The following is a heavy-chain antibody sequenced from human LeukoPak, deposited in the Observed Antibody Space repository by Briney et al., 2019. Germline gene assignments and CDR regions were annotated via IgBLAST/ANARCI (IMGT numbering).Heavy chain of an antibody. CDR3: ASSKGGNYGDYAFYY. CDR2: IYYSGST. V-gene: IGHV4-59*01. Sequence: SETLSLTCTVSGGSISSYYWSWIRQPPGKGLEWIGYIYYSGSTNYNPSLKSRVTISVDTSKNQFSPKLSSVTAADTAVYYCASSKGGNYGDYAFYYWGQGTLVTVSS. D-gene: IGHD4-17*01. J-gene: IGHJ4*02. CDR1: GGSISSYY.